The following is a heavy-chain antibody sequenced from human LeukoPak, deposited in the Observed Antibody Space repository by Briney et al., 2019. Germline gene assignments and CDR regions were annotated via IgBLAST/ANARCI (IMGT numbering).Heavy chain of an antibody. J-gene: IGHJ3*02. CDR1: GGSFSGYY. D-gene: IGHD4-23*01. CDR3: ASDYGGNVAAAFDI. CDR2: INHSGST. Sequence: SETLSLTCAVYGGSFSGYYWSWIRQPPGKGLEWIGEINHSGSTNYNPSLKSRVTISVDTSKSQFSLKLSSVTAADTAVYYCASDYGGNVAAAFDIWGQGTMVTVSS. V-gene: IGHV4-34*01.